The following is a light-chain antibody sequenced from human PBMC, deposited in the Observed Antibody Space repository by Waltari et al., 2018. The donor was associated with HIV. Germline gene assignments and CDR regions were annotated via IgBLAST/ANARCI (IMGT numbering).Light chain of an antibody. CDR1: Y. V-gene: IGLV1-51*01. Sequence: YVSWYQQLPGAAPKLLIFDDDQRSSGIPDRFSGSKSGTSATLGITGLQTGDEADYYCATWDNRLTTVLFGGGTKLTVL. CDR2: DDD. CDR3: ATWDNRLTTVL. J-gene: IGLJ2*01.